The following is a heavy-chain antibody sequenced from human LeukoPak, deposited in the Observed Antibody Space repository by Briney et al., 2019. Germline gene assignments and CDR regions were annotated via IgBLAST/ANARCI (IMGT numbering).Heavy chain of an antibody. J-gene: IGHJ4*02. Sequence: SETLSLTCAVYGGSLGGYYWSWIRQPPGKGLEWIGEINHSGSTNYNPSLKSRVTISVDTSKNQFSLKLSSVTAADTAVYYCARAPGQFDYWGQGTLVTVSS. CDR1: GGSLGGYY. CDR3: ARAPGQFDY. CDR2: INHSGST. D-gene: IGHD1-14*01. V-gene: IGHV4-34*01.